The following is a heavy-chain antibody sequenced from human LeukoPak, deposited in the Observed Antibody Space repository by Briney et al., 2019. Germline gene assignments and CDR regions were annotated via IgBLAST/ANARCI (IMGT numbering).Heavy chain of an antibody. J-gene: IGHJ4*02. CDR3: ARDPGVVAFHYFDF. Sequence: GGSLRLSCEASGFTFSSHAMAWVRQAPGKGLEWASAIGGLGGSTYYADSVKGRLTISRDNSKNTVYLEMNSLRAEDTALYYCARDPGVVAFHYFDFWGQGILVTVSS. CDR2: IGGLGGST. CDR1: GFTFSSHA. D-gene: IGHD3-3*01. V-gene: IGHV3-23*01.